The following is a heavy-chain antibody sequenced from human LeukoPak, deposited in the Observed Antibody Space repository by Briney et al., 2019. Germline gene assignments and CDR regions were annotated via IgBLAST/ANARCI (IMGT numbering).Heavy chain of an antibody. CDR2: ISYDGSNK. Sequence: GGSLRLSCAASGFTFISYWMHWLRQAPGKGLEWVAVISYDGSNKYYADSVKGRFTISRDNSKNTLYLQMNNLRAKDTAVYYCAKATPDSSWGQGKMVTVSS. D-gene: IGHD3-22*01. J-gene: IGHJ3*01. V-gene: IGHV3-30*18. CDR1: GFTFISYW. CDR3: AKATPDSS.